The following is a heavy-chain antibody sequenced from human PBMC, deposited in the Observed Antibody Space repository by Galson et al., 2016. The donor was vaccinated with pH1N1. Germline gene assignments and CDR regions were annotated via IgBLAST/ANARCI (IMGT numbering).Heavy chain of an antibody. D-gene: IGHD3-16*01. V-gene: IGHV1-46*01. CDR2: IDPGSGGT. J-gene: IGHJ3*01. CDR1: AYTFTFYF. Sequence: SVKVSCKASAYTFTFYFIHWVRQAPGQGLEWMGIIDPGSGGTNYRLMFQDRVTVTRDTSTTTVYMELSTLTSEDTAMYYCVGIKGGTLDLWGQGTKVTVSS. CDR3: VGIKGGTLDL.